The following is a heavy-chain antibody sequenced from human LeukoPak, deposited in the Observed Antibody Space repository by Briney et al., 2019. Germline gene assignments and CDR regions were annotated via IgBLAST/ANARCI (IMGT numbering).Heavy chain of an antibody. CDR3: ARDYYGSGAYYGMDV. CDR2: IYYTGST. CDR1: GGFIRSYY. J-gene: IGHJ6*02. V-gene: IGHV4-59*01. Sequence: SETLPLTCPVPGGFIRSYYWSWIRQPPGKGLEGIGYIYYTGSTDYNASLKSRVTISIDTSKIQFSLNLSSVTAADTAIYYCARDYYGSGAYYGMDVWGQGTTVTVSS. D-gene: IGHD3-10*01.